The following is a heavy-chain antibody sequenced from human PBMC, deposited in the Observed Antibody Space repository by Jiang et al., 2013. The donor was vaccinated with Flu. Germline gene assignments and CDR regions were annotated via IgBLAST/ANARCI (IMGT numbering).Heavy chain of an antibody. J-gene: IGHJ5*02. CDR3: ARDSPLESVAGWGETSNWFDP. CDR2: IIPIFGTA. Sequence: SGAEVKKPGSSVKVSCKASGGTFSSYAISWVRQAPGQGLEWMGGIIPIFGTANYAQKFQGRVTITADESTSTAYMELSSLRSEDTAVYYCARDSPLESVAGWGETSNWFDPWGQGTLVTVSS. CDR1: GGTFSSYA. V-gene: IGHV1-69*01. D-gene: IGHD6-19*01.